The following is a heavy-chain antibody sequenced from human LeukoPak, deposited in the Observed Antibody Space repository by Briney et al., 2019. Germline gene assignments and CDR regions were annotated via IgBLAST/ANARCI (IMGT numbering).Heavy chain of an antibody. CDR3: ARDSYYYASGREFDP. CDR2: ITATSRHI. CDR1: GVTFSGYS. D-gene: IGHD3-10*01. J-gene: IGHJ5*02. V-gene: IGHV3-21*01. Sequence: PGGSLRLSCAAPGVTFSGYSVNWVRQAPGKGLEWVSAITATSRHIYYADSVKGRFTISRDNAKNSLYLQMNSLRPEDTAIYYCARDSYYYASGREFDPWGQGTLVTVSS.